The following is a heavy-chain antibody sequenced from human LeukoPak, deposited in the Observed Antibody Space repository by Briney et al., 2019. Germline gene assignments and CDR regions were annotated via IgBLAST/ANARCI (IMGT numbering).Heavy chain of an antibody. CDR3: ARAKYYDILTGLYYFDY. J-gene: IGHJ4*02. Sequence: PSETLSLTCTVSGGSVSSGGYYWSWIRQPPGKGLEWIGYIYYSGSTNYNPSLKSRVTISVDTSKNQFSLKLSSVTAADTAVYYCARAKYYDILTGLYYFDYWGQGTLVTVSS. D-gene: IGHD3-9*01. V-gene: IGHV4-61*08. CDR2: IYYSGST. CDR1: GGSVSSGGYY.